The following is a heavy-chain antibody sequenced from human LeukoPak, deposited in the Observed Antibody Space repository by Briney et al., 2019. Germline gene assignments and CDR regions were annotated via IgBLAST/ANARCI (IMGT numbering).Heavy chain of an antibody. CDR1: GYTFTGYY. CDR3: ARDVPRIIDPYTVTYRFDY. J-gene: IGHJ4*02. V-gene: IGHV1-2*02. D-gene: IGHD4-17*01. Sequence: GASVKVSCKASGYTFTGYYMHWVRQAPGQGLEWMGWINPNSGGTNYAQKFQGRVTMTRDTSISTAYMELSRLRSDDTAVYFCARDVPRIIDPYTVTYRFDYWGQGTLVTVSS. CDR2: INPNSGGT.